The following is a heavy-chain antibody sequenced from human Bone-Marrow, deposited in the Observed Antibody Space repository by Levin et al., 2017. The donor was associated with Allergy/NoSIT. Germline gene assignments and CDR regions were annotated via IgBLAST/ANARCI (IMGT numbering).Heavy chain of an antibody. CDR1: GFNFTDHY. V-gene: IGHV3-11*01. CDR3: SRDRMLRGGTYGFDI. J-gene: IGHJ3*02. Sequence: GGSLRLSCAASGFNFTDHYMNWIRQSPGKGLEWVSSISTSAYIIYYADSVKGRFTISRDNAKNSLYLQMSSLRAEDTAVYYCSRDRMLRGGTYGFDIWGHGTMVTVSS. D-gene: IGHD3-10*01. CDR2: ISTSAYII.